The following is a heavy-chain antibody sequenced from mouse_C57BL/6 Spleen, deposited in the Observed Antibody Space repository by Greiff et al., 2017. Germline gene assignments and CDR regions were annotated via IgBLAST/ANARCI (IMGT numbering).Heavy chain of an antibody. CDR1: GYTFTSYW. Sequence: QVQLQQPGAELVRPGSSVKLSCKASGYTFTSYWMDWVKQRPGQGLEWIGNIYPSDSGTHYNQKFKDKATLTVDKSSSTAYMQLSSLTSEDSAVYYCARTDYDYDDYAMDYWGQGTSVTVSS. CDR2: IYPSDSGT. D-gene: IGHD2-4*01. CDR3: ARTDYDYDDYAMDY. V-gene: IGHV1-61*01. J-gene: IGHJ4*01.